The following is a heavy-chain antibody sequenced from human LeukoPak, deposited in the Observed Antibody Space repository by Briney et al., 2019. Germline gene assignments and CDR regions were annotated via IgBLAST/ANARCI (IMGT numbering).Heavy chain of an antibody. CDR2: ISYDGSNK. CDR1: GFTFSSYA. CDR3: ARAPQIVVVIDY. J-gene: IGHJ4*02. D-gene: IGHD3-22*01. V-gene: IGHV3-30-3*01. Sequence: GGSLRLSCAASGFTFSSYAMHWVRQAPGKGLEWVAVISYDGSNKYYADSVKGRFTISRDNSKNTLYLQMNSLRAEDTAVYYRARAPQIVVVIDYWGQGTLVTVSS.